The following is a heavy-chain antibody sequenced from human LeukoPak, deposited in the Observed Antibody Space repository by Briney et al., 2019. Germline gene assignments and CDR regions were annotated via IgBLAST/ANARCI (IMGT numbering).Heavy chain of an antibody. CDR3: AREGRSTTDAY. CDR2: IYSSGST. CDR1: GGSISNYF. Sequence: SETLSLTCTVSGGSISNYFWTWIRQPPGKGLEWIGYIYSSGSTYYNPSLKSRVTMSVDTSENQFSLKLSSVTAADTAVYYCAREGRSTTDAYWGQGTLVTVSS. D-gene: IGHD1-14*01. J-gene: IGHJ4*02. V-gene: IGHV4-59*12.